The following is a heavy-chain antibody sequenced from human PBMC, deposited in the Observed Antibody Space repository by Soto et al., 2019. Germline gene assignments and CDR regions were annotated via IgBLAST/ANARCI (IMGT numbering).Heavy chain of an antibody. Sequence: ASVKVSCKASGGTFSSYAISWVRQAPGQGLEWMGWISAFFGNTNYAQKLQGRVTMTTDTSTSTAYMELRSLRSDDTAVYYCARGTKLRGEFDPWGQGTLVTVSS. CDR3: ARGTKLRGEFDP. D-gene: IGHD1-1*01. CDR2: ISAFFGNT. J-gene: IGHJ5*02. CDR1: GGTFSSYA. V-gene: IGHV1-18*01.